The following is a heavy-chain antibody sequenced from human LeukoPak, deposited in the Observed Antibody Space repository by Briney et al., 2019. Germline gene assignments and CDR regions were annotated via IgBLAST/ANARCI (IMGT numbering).Heavy chain of an antibody. J-gene: IGHJ3*02. CDR1: GGSISSYY. CDR2: IYYSGST. V-gene: IGHV4-59*01. CDR3: AKVGVVPAALHAFDI. D-gene: IGHD2-2*01. Sequence: SETLSLTCTVSGGSISSYYWSWIRQPPGKGLEWIGYIYYSGSTNYNPSLKSRVTISVDTSKNQFSLKLSSVTAADTAVYYCAKVGVVPAALHAFDIWGQGTMVTVSS.